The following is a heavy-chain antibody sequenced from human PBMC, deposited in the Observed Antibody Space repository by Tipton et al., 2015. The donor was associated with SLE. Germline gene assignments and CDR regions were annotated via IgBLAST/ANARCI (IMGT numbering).Heavy chain of an antibody. CDR3: ARAPVGTFDY. V-gene: IGHV4-38-2*02. D-gene: IGHD2-21*02. Sequence: TLSLTCSVSSYSIYNGFYWGWIRQSPGKGLEWIGSIYYSGSTYYNPSLKSRVTISVDTSKNQFSLKLSSVTAADTAVYYCARAPVGTFDYWGQGTLVTVSS. J-gene: IGHJ4*02. CDR1: SYSIYNGFY. CDR2: IYYSGST.